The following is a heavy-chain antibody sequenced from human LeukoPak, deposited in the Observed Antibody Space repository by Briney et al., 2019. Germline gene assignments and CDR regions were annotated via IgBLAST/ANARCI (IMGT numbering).Heavy chain of an antibody. D-gene: IGHD2-2*03. CDR3: ASHRDPGYCSSSSCYRY. Sequence: KTSETLSLTCTVSGGSISSYYWSWIRQPPGKGLEWIGSIFYSGSAFYTPSLKSRVTISVDTSKNQFSLEVSSVTAADTAVYYCASHRDPGYCSSSSCYRYWGQGTLVTVSS. CDR1: GGSISSYY. J-gene: IGHJ4*02. CDR2: IFYSGSA. V-gene: IGHV4-59*05.